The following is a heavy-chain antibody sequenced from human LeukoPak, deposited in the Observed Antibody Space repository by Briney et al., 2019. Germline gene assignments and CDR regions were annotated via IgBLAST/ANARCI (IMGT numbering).Heavy chain of an antibody. Sequence: GGSLRLSCTASGFTFSNAWMNWVRQPPGKGLEWVGRIRPKFEGGTADYAAPVKDRFIISRDDSKNTLYLQMNSLRAEDTAVYYCARGSSRTGRYFDYWGQGTLVTVSS. CDR3: ARGSSRTGRYFDY. J-gene: IGHJ4*02. V-gene: IGHV3-15*01. CDR2: IRPKFEGGTA. D-gene: IGHD6-6*01. CDR1: GFTFSNAW.